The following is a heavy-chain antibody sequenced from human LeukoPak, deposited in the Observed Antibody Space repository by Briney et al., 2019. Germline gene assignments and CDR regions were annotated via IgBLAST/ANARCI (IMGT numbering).Heavy chain of an antibody. CDR1: GYIFTNFG. CDR3: ARDRSSSSL. CDR2: ISAYNGNT. Sequence: ASLRLSCKASGYIFTNFGVSWVRQAPGQGLEWMGWISAYNGNTNYAQKFQDRLTVTTDTSTSTAYMELTSLRSDDTAVYYCARDRSSSSLWGQGTLVTAFS. J-gene: IGHJ4*02. V-gene: IGHV1-18*01. D-gene: IGHD6-6*01.